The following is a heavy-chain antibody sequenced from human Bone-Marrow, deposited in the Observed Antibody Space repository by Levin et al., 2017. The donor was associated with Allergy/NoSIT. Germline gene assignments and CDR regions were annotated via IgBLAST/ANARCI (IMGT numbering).Heavy chain of an antibody. V-gene: IGHV4-30-4*01. CDR2: IFVGGIT. D-gene: IGHD2-15*01. CDR1: GGSISNGYHY. J-gene: IGHJ5*02. CDR3: ATVVPTATRHWFDP. Sequence: SETLSLTCSVSGGSISNGYHYWTWIRQPPGTGLEWIGYIFVGGITNYNPSLGSRVSISVDTSKNQFSLHLSSVTAADTAVYFCATVVPTATRHWFDPWGQGIRVTVSS.